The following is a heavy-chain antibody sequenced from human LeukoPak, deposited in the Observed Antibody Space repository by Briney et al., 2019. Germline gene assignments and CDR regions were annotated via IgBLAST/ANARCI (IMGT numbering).Heavy chain of an antibody. D-gene: IGHD2-2*01. J-gene: IGHJ3*02. V-gene: IGHV4-4*07. CDR1: GGSISSYY. CDR2: IYSSGST. CDR3: ARYASTAFDI. Sequence: PSETLPLTCTVSGGSISSYYWIWIRQPAGKGLEWVGRIYSSGSTNYNPSLKSRVTMSVDTSKNQFSLKLSSVTAADTAVCYCARYASTAFDIWGQGTMVTVSS.